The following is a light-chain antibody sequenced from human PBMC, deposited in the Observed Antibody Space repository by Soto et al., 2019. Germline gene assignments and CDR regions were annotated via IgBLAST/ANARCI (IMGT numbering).Light chain of an antibody. Sequence: DIQMTQSPSSLSASVGDRVTITCRASQGISNYLSWYQQKPGKVPKLLIYAASTLQSGFQSRFSRSGSGTDFTLTISCLQPEYFATYYCQTYTSATGTFGQGTQVEI. J-gene: IGKJ1*01. CDR3: QTYTSATGT. CDR2: AAS. CDR1: QGISNY. V-gene: IGKV1-27*01.